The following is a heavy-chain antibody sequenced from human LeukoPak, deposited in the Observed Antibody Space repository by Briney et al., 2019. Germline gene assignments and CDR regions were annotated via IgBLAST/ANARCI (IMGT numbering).Heavy chain of an antibody. V-gene: IGHV1-69*11. D-gene: IGHD1-7*01. Sequence: SAVTVPYKDSRGTFTSYATSLVPQAPPPGLKSMGRIIPILGTANYAQKFQGRVTITTDESTSTAYMELSSLRPEDTAVYYCARGQLELRVPGLYYYYMDVWGKGTTVTVSS. CDR3: ARGQLELRVPGLYYYYMDV. CDR1: RGTFTSYA. CDR2: IIPILGTA. J-gene: IGHJ6*03.